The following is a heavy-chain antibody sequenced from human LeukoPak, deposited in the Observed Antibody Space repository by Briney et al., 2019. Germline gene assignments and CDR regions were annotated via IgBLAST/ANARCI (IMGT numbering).Heavy chain of an antibody. D-gene: IGHD3-10*02. Sequence: GGSLRLSCAASGFTFSSDGMHWVCQAPGKGLEWVAVIWYDGSNKYYADSVKGRFTISRDNSKNTLYLQMNSLRAEDTAVYYCARDLHYYVAMDVWGQGTTVTVSS. CDR3: ARDLHYYVAMDV. CDR1: GFTFSSDG. CDR2: IWYDGSNK. J-gene: IGHJ6*02. V-gene: IGHV3-33*01.